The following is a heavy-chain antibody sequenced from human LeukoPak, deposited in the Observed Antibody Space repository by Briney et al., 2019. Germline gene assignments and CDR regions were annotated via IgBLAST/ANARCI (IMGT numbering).Heavy chain of an antibody. Sequence: ASVKVSCKASGYTFTSYGISWVRQAPGQGLEWMGWISAYNGNTNYAQKLQGRVTMTTDTSTSTAYMELRSLRSGDTAVYYCAREGGYYDSSGYYRLNDYWGQGTLVTVSS. CDR2: ISAYNGNT. CDR3: AREGGYYDSSGYYRLNDY. V-gene: IGHV1-18*01. D-gene: IGHD3-22*01. CDR1: GYTFTSYG. J-gene: IGHJ4*02.